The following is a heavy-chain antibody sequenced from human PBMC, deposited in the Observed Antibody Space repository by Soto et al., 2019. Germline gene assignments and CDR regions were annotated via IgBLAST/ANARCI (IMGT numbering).Heavy chain of an antibody. J-gene: IGHJ4*02. D-gene: IGHD6-19*01. V-gene: IGHV1-18*01. CDR1: GYTFTSYG. Sequence: ASGKVSCNASGYTFTSYGISWVRQAPGQGLEWMGWISAYNGNTNYAQKPQGRVTMTTDTSTSTAYMELRSLRSDDTAVYYCARSDSSGWTAPSYWGQGTLVTVSS. CDR3: ARSDSSGWTAPSY. CDR2: ISAYNGNT.